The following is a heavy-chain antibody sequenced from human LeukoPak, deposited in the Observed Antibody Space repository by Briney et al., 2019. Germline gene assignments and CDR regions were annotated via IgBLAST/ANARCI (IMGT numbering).Heavy chain of an antibody. CDR3: AGDSSSSPMGFDY. Sequence: GGSLRLSCAASGFTFSSYAMSWVRQAPGKGLEWVSAISGSGGSTYYADSVKGRFTVPRDTSKNTQYLQMNSLRAEDTAVYYCAGDSSSSPMGFDYWGQGTPVTVSS. D-gene: IGHD6-6*01. J-gene: IGHJ4*02. CDR1: GFTFSSYA. V-gene: IGHV3-23*01. CDR2: ISGSGGST.